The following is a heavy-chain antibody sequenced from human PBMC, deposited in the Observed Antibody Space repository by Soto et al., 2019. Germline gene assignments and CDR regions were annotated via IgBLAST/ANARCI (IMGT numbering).Heavy chain of an antibody. Sequence: EVQLVESGGGLVQPGRSLRLSCAASGFTFDDYAMHWVWQAPGKGLEWVSGISWNSGSIGYADSVKGRFTISRDNAKNSLYLQMNSLRAEDTALYYCAAGMVGAWGFDYWGQGTLVTVSS. V-gene: IGHV3-9*01. J-gene: IGHJ4*02. CDR1: GFTFDDYA. CDR2: ISWNSGSI. CDR3: AAGMVGAWGFDY. D-gene: IGHD1-26*01.